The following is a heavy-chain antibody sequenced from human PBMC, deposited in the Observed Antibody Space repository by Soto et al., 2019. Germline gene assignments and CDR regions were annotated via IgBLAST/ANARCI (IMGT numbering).Heavy chain of an antibody. CDR1: GGSISSYY. Sequence: LSLTCTVSGGSISSYYWGWIRQPPGKGLEWIGYIYYSGSTNYNPSLKSRVTMSVDTSKNEFSLRLTSVTAADTAVYYCARFSGWYSAFDYWGQGTPVTVSS. CDR3: ARFSGWYSAFDY. D-gene: IGHD6-19*01. CDR2: IYYSGST. J-gene: IGHJ4*02. V-gene: IGHV4-59*01.